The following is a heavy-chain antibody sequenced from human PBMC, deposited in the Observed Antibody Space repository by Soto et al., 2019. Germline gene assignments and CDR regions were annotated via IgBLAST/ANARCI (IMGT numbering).Heavy chain of an antibody. J-gene: IGHJ6*02. CDR3: ARDNGSGNYYYYGMDV. CDR1: GFTFSSYG. Sequence: QVQLVESGGGVVQPGRSLRLSCAASGFTFSSYGMHWVRKAPGKVLEWVAVIWYDGSNKYYEDSVKGRFNISRDNSKNTLYLQMNSLRAEDTAVYYCARDNGSGNYYYYGMDVWGQGTTVTVSS. D-gene: IGHD3-10*01. CDR2: IWYDGSNK. V-gene: IGHV3-33*01.